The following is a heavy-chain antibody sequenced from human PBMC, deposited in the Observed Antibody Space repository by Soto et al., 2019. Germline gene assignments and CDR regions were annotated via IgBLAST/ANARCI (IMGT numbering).Heavy chain of an antibody. CDR3: AKDAYYYDSSGYYNPGRDFDY. V-gene: IGHV3-23*01. CDR2: ITGSGTST. D-gene: IGHD3-22*01. CDR1: GFTFSGYA. Sequence: GGSLRLSCAASGFTFSGYAMTWVRQAPGKGLEWVSSITGSGTSTYYADSVKGRFIISRDNSKNTVSLQMNSLRAEDTAVYYCAKDAYYYDSSGYYNPGRDFDYWGQGTLVTVSS. J-gene: IGHJ4*02.